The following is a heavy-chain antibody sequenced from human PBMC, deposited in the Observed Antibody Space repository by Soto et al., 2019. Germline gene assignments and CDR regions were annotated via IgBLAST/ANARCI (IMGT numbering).Heavy chain of an antibody. D-gene: IGHD3-9*01. CDR2: IYHSGST. V-gene: IGHV4-4*02. Sequence: SETLSLTCAVSGGCISRSNWWSWVRQPPGKGLEWIGEIYHSGSTNYNPSLKSRVTISVDKSKNQFSLKLSSLTAADTAVYYCARSITFDWLFFDNWGQGSLVTVSS. CDR3: ARSITFDWLFFDN. J-gene: IGHJ4*02. CDR1: GGCISRSNW.